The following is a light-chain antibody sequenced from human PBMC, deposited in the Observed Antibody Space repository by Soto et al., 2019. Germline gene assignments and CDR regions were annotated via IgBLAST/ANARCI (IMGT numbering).Light chain of an antibody. Sequence: DIQMTQSPSSVSASVGDRVSITCRASQGISNWLAWYQQKPGRAPKLLIYTGSSLQSGVPSRFSGTGSGTDFTLTISSLQPEDVATYYCQQAYSFPLTFGVGTKVEIK. J-gene: IGKJ4*01. CDR2: TGS. V-gene: IGKV1-12*01. CDR3: QQAYSFPLT. CDR1: QGISNW.